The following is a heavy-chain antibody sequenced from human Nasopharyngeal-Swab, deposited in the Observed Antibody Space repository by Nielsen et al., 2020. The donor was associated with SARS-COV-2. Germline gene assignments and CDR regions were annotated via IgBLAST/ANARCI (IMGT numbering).Heavy chain of an antibody. V-gene: IGHV3-21*01. Sequence: GESLKISCVASGFTFSGYTMNWVRQAPGKGLEWISSISSTTPYIYYADSVKGRFTISRDKAKNSLYLQMNFLRVEDTAMYYCARDTGGPPNYFDPWGQGTLVTVSS. CDR2: ISSTTPYI. CDR3: ARDTGGPPNYFDP. D-gene: IGHD1-7*01. J-gene: IGHJ5*02. CDR1: GFTFSGYT.